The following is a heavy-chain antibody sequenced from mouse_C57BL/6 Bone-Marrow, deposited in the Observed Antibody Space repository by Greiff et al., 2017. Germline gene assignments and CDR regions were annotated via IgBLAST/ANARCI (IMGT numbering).Heavy chain of an antibody. D-gene: IGHD1-1*01. V-gene: IGHV1-81*01. CDR1: GYTFTSYG. CDR2: IYPRSGNT. CDR3: ARWVTTVVAPFGD. Sequence: VKLMESGAELARPGASVKLSCKASGYTFTSYGISWVKQRTGQGLEWIGEIYPRSGNTYYNEKFKGKATLTADKYSSTAYMELRSLTSEDSAVYFCARWVTTVVAPFGDWGQGTTLTVSS. J-gene: IGHJ2*01.